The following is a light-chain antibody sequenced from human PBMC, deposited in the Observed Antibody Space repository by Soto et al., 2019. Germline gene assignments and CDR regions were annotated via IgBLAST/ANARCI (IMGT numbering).Light chain of an antibody. V-gene: IGKV1-39*01. J-gene: IGKJ2*01. CDR2: AAS. CDR1: QSISSY. Sequence: DIQMTQSPSSLSASVGDRVTITCRASQSISSYLNWYQQKPGKAPKLLIYAASSLQSGVPSRFIGRGSGTDLTLTISSLQPEDFATYYCQQSYSTPYTFGQGTKLEIK. CDR3: QQSYSTPYT.